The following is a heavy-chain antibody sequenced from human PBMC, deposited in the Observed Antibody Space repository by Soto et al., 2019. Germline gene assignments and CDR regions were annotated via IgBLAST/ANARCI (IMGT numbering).Heavy chain of an antibody. CDR1: GGSISSFY. D-gene: IGHD3-16*02. CDR2: IYYSGST. V-gene: IGHV4-59*06. CDR3: ASYRRTSSKLFDP. Sequence: PSETLSLTCSVSGGSISSFYWSWIRQHPGKGLEWIGYIYYSGSTYYNPSLKSRVTISVDTSKNQFSLKLSSVTAADTAVYYCASYRRTSSKLFDPWGQGTLVTVSS. J-gene: IGHJ5*02.